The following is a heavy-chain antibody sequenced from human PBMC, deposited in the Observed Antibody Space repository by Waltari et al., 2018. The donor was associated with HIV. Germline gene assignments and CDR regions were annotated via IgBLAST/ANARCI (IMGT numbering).Heavy chain of an antibody. Sequence: EVQLVESGGGLVQPGGPLRLSCAALVSTISGSWMHWVRRAPGKGLVWVSRIKSDGSITSYADSVKGRFTISRDNAKNTMYLQMNSLRVEDTAVYHCARSDWFDPWGQGTLVTVSS. CDR1: VSTISGSW. CDR3: ARSDWFDP. J-gene: IGHJ5*02. CDR2: IKSDGSIT. V-gene: IGHV3-74*01.